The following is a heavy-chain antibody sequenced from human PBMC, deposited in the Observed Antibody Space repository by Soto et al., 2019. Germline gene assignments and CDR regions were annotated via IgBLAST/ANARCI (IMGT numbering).Heavy chain of an antibody. CDR1: GFSLRNARMG. CDR2: IFSNDEK. CDR3: ALTSWEELLSPFHY. V-gene: IGHV2-26*01. D-gene: IGHD3-10*01. Sequence: QVTLKESSPVLVKPTETLTLTCTVSGFSLRNARMGVSWIRQPPGKALEWLAHIFSNDEKSYSTSLKSRLTISKDTYKSQVVLTMTTMDTVDTATYYCALTSWEELLSPFHYWGQGTLVTVSS. J-gene: IGHJ4*02.